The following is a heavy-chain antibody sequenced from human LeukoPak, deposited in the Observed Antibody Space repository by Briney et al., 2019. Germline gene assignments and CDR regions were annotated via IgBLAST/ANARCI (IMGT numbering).Heavy chain of an antibody. CDR1: GGSFSGYY. V-gene: IGHV4-34*01. CDR2: INHSGST. Sequence: SETLSLTCAVYGGSFSGYYWSWIRQPPGKGLEWIGEINHSGSTNYNPSLKSRVTISVDTSKNQFSLKLSSVTAADTAVYYCARGGYHYDGLGEVTVDYWGQGTLVTVSS. J-gene: IGHJ4*02. D-gene: IGHD3-22*01. CDR3: ARGGYHYDGLGEVTVDY.